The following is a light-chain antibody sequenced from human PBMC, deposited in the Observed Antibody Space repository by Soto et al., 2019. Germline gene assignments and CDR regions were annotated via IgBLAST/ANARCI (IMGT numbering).Light chain of an antibody. Sequence: DVQMTQSPSSLSASVGDRVTMTCRASQNISTYLNWYQQKPGKAPKLLIYAASSLQNGVPSSFSGSGSGTDFTLTISRLQPEYFANYSCQQSYSTPFTFGPGTKMDIQ. CDR3: QQSYSTPFT. CDR1: QNISTY. CDR2: AAS. V-gene: IGKV1-39*01. J-gene: IGKJ3*01.